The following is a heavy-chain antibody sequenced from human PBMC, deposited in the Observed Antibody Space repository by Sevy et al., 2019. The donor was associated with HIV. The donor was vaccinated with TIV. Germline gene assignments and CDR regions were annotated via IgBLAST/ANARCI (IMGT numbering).Heavy chain of an antibody. D-gene: IGHD3-10*01. V-gene: IGHV1-18*01. CDR3: ARDGGLLWFGELDY. Sequence: ASVKVSCKASGYTFTSYGMSWVRQAPGQGLEWMGWISAYNGNTNYAQKLQGRVTMTTDTSTSTAYMELRSLRSDDTAVYYCARDGGLLWFGELDYWGQGTLVTVSS. CDR1: GYTFTSYG. CDR2: ISAYNGNT. J-gene: IGHJ4*02.